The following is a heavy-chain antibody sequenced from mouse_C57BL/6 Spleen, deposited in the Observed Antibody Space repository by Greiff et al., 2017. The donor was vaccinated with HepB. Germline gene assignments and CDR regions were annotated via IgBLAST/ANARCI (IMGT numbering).Heavy chain of an antibody. Sequence: QVQLQQPGAELVRPGSSVKLSCKASGYTFTSYWMQWVKQRPIQGLEWIGNIDPSDSETHYNQKFKDKATLTVDKSSSTAYMQLSSLTSEDSAVYYCARAGDWEDYWGQGTTLTVSS. CDR2: IDPSDSET. CDR1: GYTFTSYW. D-gene: IGHD4-1*01. V-gene: IGHV1-52*01. J-gene: IGHJ2*01. CDR3: ARAGDWEDY.